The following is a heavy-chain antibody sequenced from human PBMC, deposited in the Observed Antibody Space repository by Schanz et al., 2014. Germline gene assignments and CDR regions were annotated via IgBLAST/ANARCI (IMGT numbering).Heavy chain of an antibody. CDR2: INQDGYDK. CDR1: EFTFNTYC. Sequence: EVQLVESGGGLVQPGGSLRLSCAASEFTFNTYCMSWVRQAPGKGLEWVASINQDGYDKHYVDSVEGRFTISRDNAKKSLYLHMNTLRAQDTAIYYCARVEGSSGSESSYRALNVWGQGTTVTVSS. J-gene: IGHJ3*01. CDR3: ARVEGSSGSESSYRALNV. V-gene: IGHV3-7*01. D-gene: IGHD3-10*01.